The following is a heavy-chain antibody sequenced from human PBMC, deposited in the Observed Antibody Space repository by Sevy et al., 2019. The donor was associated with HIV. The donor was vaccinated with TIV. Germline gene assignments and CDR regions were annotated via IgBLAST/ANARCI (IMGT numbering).Heavy chain of an antibody. V-gene: IGHV1-18*01. J-gene: IGHJ4*02. D-gene: IGHD3-16*01. Sequence: ASVKVSCKASGYTFTSYGISWVRQAPGQGLEWMGWISAYNGNTKYAQKLQGRVTMTTDTSTSTAYMELRSLRSDDTAVYYCARGRQLGGGETNFDYWGQGTLVTVSS. CDR3: ARGRQLGGGETNFDY. CDR1: GYTFTSYG. CDR2: ISAYNGNT.